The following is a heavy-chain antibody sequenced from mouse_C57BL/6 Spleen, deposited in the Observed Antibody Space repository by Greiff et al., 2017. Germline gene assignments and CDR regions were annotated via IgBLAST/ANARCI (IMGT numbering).Heavy chain of an antibody. Sequence: DVQLQESGGGLVKPGGSLKLSCAASGFTFSDYGMHWVRQAPEKGLEWVAYISSGSSTIYYADTVKGRFTISRDNAKNTLFLQMTSLRSEDTAMYYCARGDYDYGDYAMDYWGQGTSVTVSS. CDR1: GFTFSDYG. CDR3: ARGDYDYGDYAMDY. V-gene: IGHV5-17*01. CDR2: ISSGSSTI. D-gene: IGHD2-4*01. J-gene: IGHJ4*01.